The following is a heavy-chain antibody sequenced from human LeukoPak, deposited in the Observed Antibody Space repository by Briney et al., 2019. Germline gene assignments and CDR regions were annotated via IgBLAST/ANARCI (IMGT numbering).Heavy chain of an antibody. CDR2: IIPIFGTA. J-gene: IGHJ4*02. V-gene: IGHV1-69*13. CDR1: GGTFSSYA. D-gene: IGHD4-23*01. Sequence: ASVKVSCKASGGTFSSYAISWVRQAPGQGLEWMGGIIPIFGTANYAQKFQGRVTITADESTSTAYMELSSLRSEDTAMYYCARVYGGVFDYWGQGTLVTVSS. CDR3: ARVYGGVFDY.